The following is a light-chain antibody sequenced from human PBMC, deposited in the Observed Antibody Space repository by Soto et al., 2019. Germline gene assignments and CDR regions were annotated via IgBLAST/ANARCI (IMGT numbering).Light chain of an antibody. CDR3: QQSFSPLTFGGGTPQLT. J-gene: IGKJ4*01. V-gene: IGKV1-39*01. Sequence: DIQMTQSPSSVSASVGDRVTITCRASQSISMWLAWYQQKPGKAPKLLIYAASSLQSGVPSRFSGSGSGTDFTLTISSLQPEDFATYYCQQSFSPLTFGGGTPQLTFGGGTKVEIK. CDR1: QSISMW. CDR2: AAS.